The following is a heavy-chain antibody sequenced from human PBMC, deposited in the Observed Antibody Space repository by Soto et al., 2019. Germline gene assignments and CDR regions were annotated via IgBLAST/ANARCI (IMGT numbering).Heavy chain of an antibody. CDR1: GYTFTSYG. Sequence: ASVKVSCKASGYTFTSYGISWVRQAPGQGLEWMGWISAYNGNTNYAQKLQGRVTMTTDTSTSTAYMELRSLRSDDTAVYCCARAGYSSSSVYYYGMDVWGQGTTVTVSS. D-gene: IGHD6-6*01. CDR2: ISAYNGNT. CDR3: ARAGYSSSSVYYYGMDV. V-gene: IGHV1-18*04. J-gene: IGHJ6*02.